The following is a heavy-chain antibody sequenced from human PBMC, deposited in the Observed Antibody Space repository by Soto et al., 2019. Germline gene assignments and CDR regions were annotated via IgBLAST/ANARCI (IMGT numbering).Heavy chain of an antibody. Sequence: PGGSLRLSCAASGFTVSSNYMSWVRQAPGKGLEWVSVIYSGGSTYYADSVKGRFTISRDNSKNTLYLQMNSLRAEDTAVYYCAREQLDGIAAAGPNLFDPWGQGTLVIVSS. V-gene: IGHV3-66*01. CDR2: IYSGGST. J-gene: IGHJ5*02. CDR1: GFTVSSNY. CDR3: AREQLDGIAAAGPNLFDP. D-gene: IGHD6-13*01.